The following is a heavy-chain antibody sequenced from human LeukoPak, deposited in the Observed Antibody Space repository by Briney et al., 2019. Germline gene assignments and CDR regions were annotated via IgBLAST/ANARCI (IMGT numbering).Heavy chain of an antibody. Sequence: SSVNVSCRASGCTFTSYYMHWVRQAPGQGLEWMGIINPSGGSTSYAQKFQGRVTMTRDTSTSTVYMELSSLRSEDTAVYYCATTQLDYWGQGTLVTVSS. CDR2: INPSGGST. V-gene: IGHV1-46*01. D-gene: IGHD2-15*01. J-gene: IGHJ4*02. CDR1: GCTFTSYY. CDR3: ATTQLDY.